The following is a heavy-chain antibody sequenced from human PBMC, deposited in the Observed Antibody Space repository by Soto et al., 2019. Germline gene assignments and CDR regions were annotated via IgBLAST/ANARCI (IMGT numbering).Heavy chain of an antibody. CDR2: IYWDDDK. Sequence: QITLKESGPTLVKPTQTLTLTCTFSGFSLSTSGVGVGWIHQPPGKALEWLALIYWDDDKRYSPSLKSRLTITKDTSKNQVVLTMTNMDPVDTATYYCARVPRIATAGGFGPWGQGTLVTVSS. CDR1: GFSLSTSGVG. CDR3: ARVPRIATAGGFGP. J-gene: IGHJ5*02. D-gene: IGHD6-13*01. V-gene: IGHV2-5*02.